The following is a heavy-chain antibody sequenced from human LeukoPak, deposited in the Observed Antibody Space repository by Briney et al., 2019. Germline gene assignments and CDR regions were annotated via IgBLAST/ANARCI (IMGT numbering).Heavy chain of an antibody. Sequence: GASVKVSCKASGYTFTSYGISWVRQAPGQGLEWLGWISTYNNNTHYAQKFQVRVTMTTDTSTSTAYMELRSLRSDDTAVYYCARAGGGGYGGTARDYYYMDIWGKGTTVTISS. D-gene: IGHD4-23*01. CDR1: GYTFTSYG. J-gene: IGHJ6*03. CDR3: ARAGGGGYGGTARDYYYMDI. CDR2: ISTYNNNT. V-gene: IGHV1-18*01.